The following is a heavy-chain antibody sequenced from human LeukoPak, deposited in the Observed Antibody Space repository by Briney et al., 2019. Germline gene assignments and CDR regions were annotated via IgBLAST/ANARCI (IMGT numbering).Heavy chain of an antibody. CDR2: IDTSGSS. J-gene: IGHJ5*02. V-gene: IGHV4-61*02. CDR1: GGSISSGSYH. D-gene: IGHD3-10*01. CDR3: ARQNARLHYYGSGSSNWFDP. Sequence: SQTLSLTCTVSGGSISSGSYHWSWIRQPAGKGLEWIGRIDTSGSSNYNPSLKSRVTISVDTSKNQFSLKLSSVTAADTAVYYCARQNARLHYYGSGSSNWFDPWGQGTLVTVSS.